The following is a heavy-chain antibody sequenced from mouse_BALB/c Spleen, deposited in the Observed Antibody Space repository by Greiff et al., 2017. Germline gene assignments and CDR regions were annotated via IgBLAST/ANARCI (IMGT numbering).Heavy chain of an antibody. CDR1: GFTFSSYT. CDR2: ISNGGGST. Sequence: EVKLMESGGGLVQPGGSLKLSCAASGFTFSSYTMSWVRQTPEKRLEWVAYISNGGGSTYYPDTVKGRFTISRDNAKNTLYLQMSSLKSEDTAMYYCARRLITGFAYWGQGTLVTVSA. CDR3: ARRLITGFAY. D-gene: IGHD1-1*01. J-gene: IGHJ3*01. V-gene: IGHV5-12-2*01.